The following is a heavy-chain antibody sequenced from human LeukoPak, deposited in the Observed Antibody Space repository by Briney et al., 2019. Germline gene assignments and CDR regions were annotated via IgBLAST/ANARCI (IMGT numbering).Heavy chain of an antibody. Sequence: GGSLRLSCAASRFAFSNYAMSWVRQAPGKGLEWVSGISGSGGSTYYTDSVKGRFTISRDNSKNTLYLQMNSLRAEDTAVYYCAKDTGVATIIYWYFDVWGRGTLVTVSS. J-gene: IGHJ2*01. CDR3: AKDTGVATIIYWYFDV. D-gene: IGHD5-24*01. CDR1: RFAFSNYA. CDR2: ISGSGGST. V-gene: IGHV3-23*01.